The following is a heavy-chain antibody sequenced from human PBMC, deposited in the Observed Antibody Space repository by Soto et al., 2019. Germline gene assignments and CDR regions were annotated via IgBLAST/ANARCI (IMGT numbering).Heavy chain of an antibody. Sequence: ASVKVSCKASGYTFTSYGISWVRQAPGQGLEWMGWISAYNGNTNYAQKLQGRVTMTTDTSTSTAYMELRSLRSDDTAVYYCARWDIQLWPDDYYYGMDVWGQGTTVTVSS. CDR2: ISAYNGNT. V-gene: IGHV1-18*01. CDR3: ARWDIQLWPDDYYYGMDV. D-gene: IGHD5-18*01. CDR1: GYTFTSYG. J-gene: IGHJ6*02.